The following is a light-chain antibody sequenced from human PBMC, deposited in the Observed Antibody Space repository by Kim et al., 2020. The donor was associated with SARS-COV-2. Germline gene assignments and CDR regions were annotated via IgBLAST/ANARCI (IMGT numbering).Light chain of an antibody. J-gene: IGKJ2*03. CDR2: GAS. CDR1: QSIGSSY. Sequence: SLSPGESVSLACKSSQSIGSSYLAWYQQRLGQAPRLLIFGASNRAADIPDRFIGSGSGTDFTLTIGRLEAEDFAVYYCHHYGASYSFGQGTKLEI. CDR3: HHYGASYS. V-gene: IGKV3-20*01.